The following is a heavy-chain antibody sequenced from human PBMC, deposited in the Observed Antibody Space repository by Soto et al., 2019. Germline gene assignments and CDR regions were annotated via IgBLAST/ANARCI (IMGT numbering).Heavy chain of an antibody. Sequence: QVQLVQSGAEVKKPGASVKVSCKASGYTFTSYAMHWVRQAPGQRLEWMGWINAGNGNTKYSQQFQGRVTITRDTSASTAYMELSSLRSEDTSVYYCAMRSVVTARTGYYYYGMDVWGQGTTVTFSS. V-gene: IGHV1-3*01. J-gene: IGHJ6*02. CDR1: GYTFTSYA. D-gene: IGHD2-21*02. CDR2: INAGNGNT. CDR3: AMRSVVTARTGYYYYGMDV.